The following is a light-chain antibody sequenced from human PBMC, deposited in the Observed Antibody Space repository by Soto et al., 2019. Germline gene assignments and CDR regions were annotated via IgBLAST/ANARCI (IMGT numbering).Light chain of an antibody. CDR2: AAS. CDR3: QESYSTPRT. V-gene: IGKV1-39*01. J-gene: IGKJ1*01. Sequence: DIQMTQSPSSLTATVGDRVTITCRASQSIRSYLNWYQQKPGKAPKLLIYAASSLQSGVPSRFSGSGSGTDFSLTISSLLPEDFATYYCQESYSTPRTFGQGTKVEIK. CDR1: QSIRSY.